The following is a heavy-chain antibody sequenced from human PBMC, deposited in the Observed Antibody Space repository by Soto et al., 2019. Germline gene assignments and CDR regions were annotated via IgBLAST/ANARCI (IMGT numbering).Heavy chain of an antibody. J-gene: IGHJ4*02. Sequence: SLRLSCAASGFTFSSYEMNWVRQAPGKGLEWVSYISSSGSTIYYADSVKGRFTISRDNAKNSLYLQMNSLRAEDTAVYYCARGRYDFWSGYYTYWGQGTLVTVSS. D-gene: IGHD3-3*01. CDR2: ISSSGSTI. CDR3: ARGRYDFWSGYYTY. V-gene: IGHV3-48*03. CDR1: GFTFSSYE.